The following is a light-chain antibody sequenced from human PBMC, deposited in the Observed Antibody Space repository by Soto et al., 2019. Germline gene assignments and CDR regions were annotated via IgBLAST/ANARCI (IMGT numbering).Light chain of an antibody. V-gene: IGLV2-11*01. CDR3: CSSAGTYTGV. Sequence: QSALTQPRSVSGSPGQSVTISCSGTSSDFGPYNYVSWFQHHPGKAPRLVIYGVFKRPSGVPDRFSGSKSGNTASLTISGLQPEDEADYYCCSSAGTYTGVFGGGTKLTVL. CDR2: GVF. J-gene: IGLJ3*02. CDR1: SSDFGPYNY.